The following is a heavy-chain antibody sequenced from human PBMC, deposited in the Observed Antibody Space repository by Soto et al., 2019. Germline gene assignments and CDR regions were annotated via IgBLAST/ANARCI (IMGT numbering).Heavy chain of an antibody. CDR1: GFAFNINA. V-gene: IGHV3-23*01. CDR3: AKVRRDFAWLSELDYFDY. Sequence: EVQLLDSGGGLVQPGGSLRLSCAASGFAFNINAMTWVRQVPGKGLEWVSAISAGGGTTYYADPVKGRFTISRDNSKNMLYLQMNSLRAEDTAVYYCAKVRRDFAWLSELDYFDYWGQGTPVTVSS. J-gene: IGHJ4*02. D-gene: IGHD3-9*01. CDR2: ISAGGGTT.